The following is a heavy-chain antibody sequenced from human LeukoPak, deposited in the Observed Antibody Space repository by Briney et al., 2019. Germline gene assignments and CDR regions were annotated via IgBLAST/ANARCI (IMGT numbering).Heavy chain of an antibody. CDR2: IFYSGNT. CDR1: GGSISSYY. V-gene: IGHV4-59*01. CDR3: ARDRGEGIVGTFDY. D-gene: IGHD1-26*01. J-gene: IGHJ4*02. Sequence: SETLSLTCTVSGGSISSYYWSWIRQPPGKGLVWIGYIFYSGNTHYNPSLKSRVTMSVDTSKNQFSLRLSSVTPADTAVYYCARDRGEGIVGTFDYWGQGTLVTVSS.